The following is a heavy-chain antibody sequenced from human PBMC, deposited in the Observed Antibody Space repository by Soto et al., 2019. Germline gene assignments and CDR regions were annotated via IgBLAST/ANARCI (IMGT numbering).Heavy chain of an antibody. Sequence: GGSLRLSCAASGFTFSGSAMHWVRQASGKGLEWVGRIRSKANSYATAYAASVKGRFTISRDDSKNTAYLQMNSLKTEDTAVYYCTRRDYDFWSGSLDAFDIWGQGTMVTVSS. J-gene: IGHJ3*02. CDR1: GFTFSGSA. D-gene: IGHD3-3*01. V-gene: IGHV3-73*01. CDR2: IRSKANSYAT. CDR3: TRRDYDFWSGSLDAFDI.